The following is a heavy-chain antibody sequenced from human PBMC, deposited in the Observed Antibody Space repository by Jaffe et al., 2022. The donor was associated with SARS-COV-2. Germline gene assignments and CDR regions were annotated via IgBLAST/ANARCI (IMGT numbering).Heavy chain of an antibody. CDR1: GGSISSGGYY. V-gene: IGHV4-31*03. CDR3: ARDGRVDGSGSFAFDY. Sequence: QVQLQESGPGLVKPSQTLSLTCTVSGGSISSGGYYWSWIRQHPGKGLEWIGYIYYSGSTYYNPSLKSRVTISVDTSKNQFSLKLSSVTAADTAVYYCARDGRVDGSGSFAFDYWGQGTLVTVSS. CDR2: IYYSGST. J-gene: IGHJ4*02. D-gene: IGHD3-10*01.